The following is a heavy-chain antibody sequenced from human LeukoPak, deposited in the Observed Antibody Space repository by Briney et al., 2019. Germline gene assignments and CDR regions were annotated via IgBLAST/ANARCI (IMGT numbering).Heavy chain of an antibody. Sequence: GGSLRLSCAASGFTFSSYAMSWVHQAPGKGLEWVSTISGSGGSPYYADSVKGRFTISRDNSKNTLYLQMNSLRVEDAAVYFCAKDRACTSTTCYLEYFQHWGQGTLVTVSS. V-gene: IGHV3-23*01. J-gene: IGHJ1*01. CDR3: AKDRACTSTTCYLEYFQH. CDR2: ISGSGGSP. CDR1: GFTFSSYA. D-gene: IGHD2-2*01.